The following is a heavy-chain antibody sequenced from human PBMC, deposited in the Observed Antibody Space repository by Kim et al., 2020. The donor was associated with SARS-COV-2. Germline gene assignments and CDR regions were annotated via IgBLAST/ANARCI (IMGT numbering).Heavy chain of an antibody. D-gene: IGHD5-12*01. Sequence: SETLSLTCTVSGGSISSSSYYWGWIRQPPGKGLEWIGSIYYSGSTYYNPSLKSRVTISVDTSKNQFSLKLSSVTAADTAVYYCARQGDGYNRYWYFDLWGRGTLVTVSS. J-gene: IGHJ2*01. CDR1: GGSISSSSYY. V-gene: IGHV4-39*01. CDR3: ARQGDGYNRYWYFDL. CDR2: IYYSGST.